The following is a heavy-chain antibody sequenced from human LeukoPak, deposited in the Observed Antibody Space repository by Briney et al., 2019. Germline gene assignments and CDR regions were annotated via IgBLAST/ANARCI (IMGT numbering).Heavy chain of an antibody. D-gene: IGHD6-13*01. CDR1: GFTFSSYA. V-gene: IGHV3-23*01. CDR2: ISGSGGST. J-gene: IGHJ4*02. Sequence: PGRSLRLSCAASGFTFSSYAMSWVRQPPGNGLEWVSAISGSGGSTNYADSVKGPFPISRANTSNTLYLQMDSLRAEDTAVYYCAKGLYSSSWYGSFDYWGQGTLVSVSS. CDR3: AKGLYSSSWYGSFDY.